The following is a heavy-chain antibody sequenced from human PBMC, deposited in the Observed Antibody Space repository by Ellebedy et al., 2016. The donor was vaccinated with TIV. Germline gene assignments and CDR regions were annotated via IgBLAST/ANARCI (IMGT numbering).Heavy chain of an antibody. Sequence: GESLKISCKGSGYTFTNHWIAWVRQMPGKGLEWMGIIDPGDSDARYNPSFEGQVTISADKSVTTAYLRLSSLKTSDTATYYCARHSHYRFYFNGMDLWGQGTTVTVSS. D-gene: IGHD1-26*01. CDR1: GYTFTNHW. J-gene: IGHJ6*02. CDR2: IDPGDSDA. CDR3: ARHSHYRFYFNGMDL. V-gene: IGHV5-51*01.